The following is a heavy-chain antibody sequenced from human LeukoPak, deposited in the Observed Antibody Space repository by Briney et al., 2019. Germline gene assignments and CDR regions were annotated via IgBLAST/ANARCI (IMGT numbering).Heavy chain of an antibody. CDR3: ARGDRGDYVWGSYPNHYFDY. Sequence: SETLSLTCAVYGGSFSGYYWSWIRQPPGKGLEWIGYIYYSGSTNYNPSPKSRVTISVDTSKNQFSLKLSSVTAADTAVYYCARGDRGDYVWGSYPNHYFDYWGQGTLVTVSS. D-gene: IGHD3-16*02. V-gene: IGHV4-59*01. J-gene: IGHJ4*02. CDR2: IYYSGST. CDR1: GGSFSGYY.